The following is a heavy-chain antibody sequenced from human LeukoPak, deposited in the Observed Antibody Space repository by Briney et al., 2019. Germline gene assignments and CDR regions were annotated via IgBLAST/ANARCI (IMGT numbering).Heavy chain of an antibody. J-gene: IGHJ4*02. D-gene: IGHD5-12*01. V-gene: IGHV4-34*01. CDR1: GGSFSGYY. Sequence: SETLSLTCAVYGGSFSGYYWSWIRQPPGKGLEWIGEINHSGSTNYNPSLKSRVTISVDTSKNQFSLKLSSVTAADTAVYYCVEGGYSGYDYMDWGQGTLVTVSS. CDR2: INHSGST. CDR3: VEGGYSGYDYMD.